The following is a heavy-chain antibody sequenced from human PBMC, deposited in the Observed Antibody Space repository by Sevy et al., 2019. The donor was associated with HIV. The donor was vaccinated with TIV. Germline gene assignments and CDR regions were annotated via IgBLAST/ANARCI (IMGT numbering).Heavy chain of an antibody. CDR3: AREIVGASYFDY. CDR2: IYYSGST. J-gene: IGHJ4*02. V-gene: IGHV4-59*01. Sequence: SETLSITCTVSGGSISSYYWSWIRQPPGKGLEWIGYIYYSGSTNYNPSLKSRVTISVDTSKNQFSLKLSSVTAADTAVYYCAREIVGASYFDYWGQGTLVTVSS. D-gene: IGHD1-26*01. CDR1: GGSISSYY.